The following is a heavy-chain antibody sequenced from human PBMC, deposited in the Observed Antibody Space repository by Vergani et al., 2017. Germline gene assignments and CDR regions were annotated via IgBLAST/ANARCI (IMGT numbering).Heavy chain of an antibody. CDR3: ARVYDSSGYYPHVTDY. D-gene: IGHD3-22*01. J-gene: IGHJ4*02. V-gene: IGHV1-46*03. CDR2: INPSGGST. CDR1: GYTFTSYY. Sequence: QVQLVQSGAEVKKPGASVKVSCKASGYTFTSYYMHWVRQAPGQGLEWMGIINPSGGSTSYAQKFQGRVTMTRDTSTSTVYMELSSLRSEDTAVYYCARVYDSSGYYPHVTDYWGQGTLVTVSS.